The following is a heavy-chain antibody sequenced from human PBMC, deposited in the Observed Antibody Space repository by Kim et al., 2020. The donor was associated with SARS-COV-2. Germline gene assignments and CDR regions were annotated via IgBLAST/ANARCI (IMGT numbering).Heavy chain of an antibody. J-gene: IGHJ4*02. V-gene: IGHV4-39*01. CDR2: IYYSGST. Sequence: SETLSLTCTVSGGSISSSSYYWGWIRQPPGKGLEWIGSIYYSGSTYYNPSLKSRVTISVDTSKNQFSLKLSSVTAADTAVYYCGRYLTNYDILTGYYLEGYFDYWGQGTLVTVSS. CDR1: GGSISSSSYY. CDR3: GRYLTNYDILTGYYLEGYFDY. D-gene: IGHD3-9*01.